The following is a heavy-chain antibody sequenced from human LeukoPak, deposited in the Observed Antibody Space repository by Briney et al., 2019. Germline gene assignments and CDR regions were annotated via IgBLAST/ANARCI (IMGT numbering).Heavy chain of an antibody. CDR1: GGTFSSYA. V-gene: IGHV1-69*04. Sequence: SVKVSCKASGGTFSSYAISWVRQAPGPGLEWMGRIIPIFGIANYAQKFQGRVTITADKSTSTAYMELSSLRSEDTAVYYCASSLNHSYCGGDCYLIWGQGTLVTVSS. CDR3: ASSLNHSYCGGDCYLI. D-gene: IGHD2-21*02. J-gene: IGHJ4*02. CDR2: IIPIFGIA.